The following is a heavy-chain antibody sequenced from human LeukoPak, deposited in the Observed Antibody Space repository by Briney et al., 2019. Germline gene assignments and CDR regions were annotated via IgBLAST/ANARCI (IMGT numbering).Heavy chain of an antibody. D-gene: IGHD2-2*01. Sequence: SQTLSLTCTVSGGSISSGSYYWSWIRQPAGKGLEWIGRIYTSGSTNYNPSLKSQVTISVDTSKNQFSLKLSSVTAADTAVYYCARDRGCSSTSCYSWFDPWGQGTLVTVSS. J-gene: IGHJ5*02. CDR1: GGSISSGSYY. CDR3: ARDRGCSSTSCYSWFDP. V-gene: IGHV4-61*02. CDR2: IYTSGST.